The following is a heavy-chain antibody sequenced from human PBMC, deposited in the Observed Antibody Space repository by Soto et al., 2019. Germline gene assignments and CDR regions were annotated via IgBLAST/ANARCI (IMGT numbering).Heavy chain of an antibody. V-gene: IGHV3-74*01. CDR2: IHTDVSST. Sequence: EVQLVESGGGLDQAGGSLRLSCAASGFTFSSHYMHWVRQGPGKWLLWVSGIHTDVSSTNYADSVKGRFTISRDNAKNTLYLQMNSLRVEDTAVYYCARGSAYAMDVWGQGTTVTVSA. CDR1: GFTFSSHY. CDR3: ARGSAYAMDV. J-gene: IGHJ6*01. D-gene: IGHD2-15*01.